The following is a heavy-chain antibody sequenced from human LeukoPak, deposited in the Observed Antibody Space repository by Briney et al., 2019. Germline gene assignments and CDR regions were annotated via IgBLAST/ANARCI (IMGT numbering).Heavy chain of an antibody. V-gene: IGHV4-59*08. J-gene: IGHJ4*02. CDR3: ATYSSGWYGVDY. CDR2: IYYSGST. Sequence: PSETLSLTCTVSGGSISSYYWSWIRQPPGKGLEWIGYIYYSGSTNYNPSLKSGVTISVDTSKNQFSLKLSSVTAADTAVYYCATYSSGWYGVDYWGQGTLVTVSS. D-gene: IGHD6-19*01. CDR1: GGSISSYY.